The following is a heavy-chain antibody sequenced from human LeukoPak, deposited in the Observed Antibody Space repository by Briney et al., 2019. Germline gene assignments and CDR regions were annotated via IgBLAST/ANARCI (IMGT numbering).Heavy chain of an antibody. CDR1: GYTFTGYY. V-gene: IGHV1-2*02. D-gene: IGHD3-22*01. J-gene: IGHJ4*02. CDR2: INPNSGGT. Sequence: ASVKVSCKASGYTFTGYYMHWVRQAPGQGLEWMGWINPNSGGTNYAQKFQGRVTMTRDTSISTAYMELSRLRSDDTAVYYCARGPPDSSGYLMFSDYWGQGTLVTVSS. CDR3: ARGPPDSSGYLMFSDY.